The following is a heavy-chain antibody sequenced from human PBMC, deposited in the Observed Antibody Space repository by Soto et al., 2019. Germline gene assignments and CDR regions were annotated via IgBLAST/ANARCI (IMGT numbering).Heavy chain of an antibody. J-gene: IGHJ6*02. V-gene: IGHV3-11*01. CDR1: GFTFSDYY. D-gene: IGHD2-2*01. CDR3: ARDYCSSTSCYGYYDGMDV. CDR2: ISSSGSTI. Sequence: GGSLRLSCAASGFTFSDYYMSWIRQAPGKGLEWVSYISSSGSTIYYADSVKGRFTISRDNAKNSLYLQMNSLRAEDTAVYYCARDYCSSTSCYGYYDGMDVWGQGTTVTVSS.